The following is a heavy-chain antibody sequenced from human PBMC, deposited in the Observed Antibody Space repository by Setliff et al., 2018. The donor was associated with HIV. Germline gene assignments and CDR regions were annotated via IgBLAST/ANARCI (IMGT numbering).Heavy chain of an antibody. J-gene: IGHJ5*02. CDR3: ARPRRVRSRAWYWFDI. D-gene: IGHD6-19*01. Sequence: SETLSLTCAASGYSINSGFSRAWIRQPPGQGPQWIGSIYQSGSIYYNPSLQSRVTISVDSSKNQFSLDLFSVTAADTAVYYCARPRRVRSRAWYWFDIWGQGTLVTVSS. CDR1: GYSINSGFS. V-gene: IGHV4-38-2*01. CDR2: IYQSGSI.